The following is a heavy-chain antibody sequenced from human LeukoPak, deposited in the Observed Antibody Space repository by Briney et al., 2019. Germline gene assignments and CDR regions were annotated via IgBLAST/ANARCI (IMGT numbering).Heavy chain of an antibody. Sequence: PSETLSLTCIVSGGFISSYYWSWIRQPPGKGLEWIGYIYYTGSTNYNPSLKSRVTISVDTSKNQLSLKLRSVTAADTAVYYCARQDSGTYLNPLDIWGQGTVVTVSS. CDR2: IYYTGST. J-gene: IGHJ3*02. CDR3: ARQDSGTYLNPLDI. V-gene: IGHV4-59*08. D-gene: IGHD1-26*01. CDR1: GGFISSYY.